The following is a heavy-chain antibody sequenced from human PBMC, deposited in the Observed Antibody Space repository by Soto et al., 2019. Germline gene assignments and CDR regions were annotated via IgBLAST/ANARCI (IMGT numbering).Heavy chain of an antibody. CDR3: ASSHAGAHITAAVH. CDR1: GGSISSGGYS. J-gene: IGHJ4*02. CDR2: IYHSGST. Sequence: QLQLQESGSGLVKPSQTLSLTCADSGGSISSGGYSWSWIRQPPGKGLEWIGYIYHSGSTYYNPSLKSRVTISVDRSKNQFSLKLSSVTAADTAVYYCASSHAGAHITAAVHWGQGTLVTVSS. D-gene: IGHD6-13*01. V-gene: IGHV4-30-2*01.